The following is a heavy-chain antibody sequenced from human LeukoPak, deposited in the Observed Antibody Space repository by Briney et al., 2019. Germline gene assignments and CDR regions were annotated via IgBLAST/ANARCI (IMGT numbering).Heavy chain of an antibody. CDR1: GFTFSSYW. Sequence: GGSLRLPCAASGFTFSSYWMHWVRQAPGKGLVWVSRINSDGSSTSYADSVKGRFAISRDNAKNTLYLQMNSLRAEDTAVYYCAREGVWRQQLVDYYYGMDAWGQGTTVTVSS. V-gene: IGHV3-74*01. D-gene: IGHD6-13*01. CDR2: INSDGSST. CDR3: AREGVWRQQLVDYYYGMDA. J-gene: IGHJ6*02.